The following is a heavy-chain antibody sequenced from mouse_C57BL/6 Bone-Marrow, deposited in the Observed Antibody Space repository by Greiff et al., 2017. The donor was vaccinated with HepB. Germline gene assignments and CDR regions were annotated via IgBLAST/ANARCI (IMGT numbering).Heavy chain of an antibody. CDR1: GFTFSSYG. CDR2: ISSGGSYT. J-gene: IGHJ2*01. V-gene: IGHV5-6*01. Sequence: EVKLVESGGDLVQPGGSLKLSCAASGFTFSSYGMSWVRQTPDKRLEWVATISSGGSYTYYPDSVKGRFTISRDNAKNTLYLQMSSLKSEDTDMYDSAELVTGGYWGRGNALTVTS. D-gene: IGHD2-5*01. CDR3: AELVTGGY.